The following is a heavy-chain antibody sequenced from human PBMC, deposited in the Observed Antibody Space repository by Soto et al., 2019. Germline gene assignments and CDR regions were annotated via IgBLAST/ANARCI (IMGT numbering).Heavy chain of an antibody. CDR1: GGSFSGYY. J-gene: IGHJ6*03. D-gene: IGHD3-3*02. CDR2: INHSGST. Sequence: SETLSLTCAVYGGSFSGYYWSWIRKPPGKGLEWIGEINHSGSTYYNPSLKSRLTISVDTSKNQFSLKLSSVTAADTAVYYCARVGRIFGPYYYMDVWDKGTTVTVS. CDR3: ARVGRIFGPYYYMDV. V-gene: IGHV4-34*01.